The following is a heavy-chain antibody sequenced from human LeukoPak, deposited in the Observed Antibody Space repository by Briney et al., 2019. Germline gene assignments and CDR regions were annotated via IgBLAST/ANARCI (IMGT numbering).Heavy chain of an antibody. CDR1: GFTFSNYG. V-gene: IGHV3-30*18. CDR2: ISYDGSNK. Sequence: GRSLRLSCATSGFTFSNYGMHWVRQAPGKGLEWVAVISYDGSNKYYADSVKGRFTISRDDSKNTLYLQMNSLRPEDAAVYYCANLPLWGQGTLVTVSS. J-gene: IGHJ4*02. CDR3: ANLPL.